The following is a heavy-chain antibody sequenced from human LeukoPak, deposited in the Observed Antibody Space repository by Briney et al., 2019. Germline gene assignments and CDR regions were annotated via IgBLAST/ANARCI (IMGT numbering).Heavy chain of an antibody. Sequence: ASLKVSCKASGYTFTSYYMHWVRQAPGQGLEWMGIINPSGGSTSYAQKFQGRVTMTRDTSTSTVYMELSSLRSEDTAVYYCARGTDAYYYDSSDIDYWGQGTLVTVSS. CDR3: ARGTDAYYYDSSDIDY. CDR2: INPSGGST. V-gene: IGHV1-46*01. CDR1: GYTFTSYY. D-gene: IGHD3-22*01. J-gene: IGHJ4*02.